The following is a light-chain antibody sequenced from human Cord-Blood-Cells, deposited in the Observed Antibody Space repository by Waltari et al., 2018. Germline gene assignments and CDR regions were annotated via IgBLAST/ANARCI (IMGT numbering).Light chain of an antibody. V-gene: IGKV1-39*01. CDR1: QSISSY. CDR3: QQSYSTLYT. J-gene: IGKJ2*01. CDR2: AAS. Sequence: DIQMTQSPSSLSASVGDRVPITLRASQSISSYLNWYQQKPGKAPKLLIYAASSLQSGVPSRFSGSGSWTDFTLTISSLQPEDFATYYCQQSYSTLYTFGQGTKLEIK.